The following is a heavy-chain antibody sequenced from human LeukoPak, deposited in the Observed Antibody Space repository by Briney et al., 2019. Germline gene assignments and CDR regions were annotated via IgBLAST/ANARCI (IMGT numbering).Heavy chain of an antibody. CDR3: ARGPDHYYARLGP. CDR2: IYYSGST. D-gene: IGHD3-10*01. V-gene: IGHV4-59*01. J-gene: IGHJ5*02. Sequence: SETLFLTCTVSGGSISSYYWSWIRQPPGKGLEWIGYIYYSGSTNYNPSLKSRVTISVDTSKNQFSLKLSSVTAADTAVYYCARGPDHYYARLGPWGQGTLVTVSS. CDR1: GGSISSYY.